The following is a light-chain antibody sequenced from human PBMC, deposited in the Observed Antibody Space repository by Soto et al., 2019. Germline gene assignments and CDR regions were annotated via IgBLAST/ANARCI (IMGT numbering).Light chain of an antibody. CDR2: AAS. CDR1: QSISNS. CDR3: EQSHSPPFT. Sequence: DIQMTQSPSSLSASVGDRVTITCRASQSISNSLNWYQHKAGKAPKLLIYAASSLQSGVPSRFSGSESGTYFTLTISSLHPEDFATYFCEQSHSPPFTFGPGTKVDV. V-gene: IGKV1-39*01. J-gene: IGKJ3*01.